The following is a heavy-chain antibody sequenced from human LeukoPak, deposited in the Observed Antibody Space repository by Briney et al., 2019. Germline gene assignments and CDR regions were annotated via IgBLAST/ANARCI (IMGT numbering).Heavy chain of an antibody. V-gene: IGHV3-53*01. CDR1: GFTFSSYW. Sequence: GGSLRLSCAASGFTFSSYWMHWVRQAPGKGLEWVSVIYSGGSTYYADSVKGRFTISRDNSKNTLYLQMNSLRAEDTAVYYCARDLRYYDSSGYYSLSFDYWGQGTLVTVSS. D-gene: IGHD3-22*01. CDR2: IYSGGST. CDR3: ARDLRYYDSSGYYSLSFDY. J-gene: IGHJ4*02.